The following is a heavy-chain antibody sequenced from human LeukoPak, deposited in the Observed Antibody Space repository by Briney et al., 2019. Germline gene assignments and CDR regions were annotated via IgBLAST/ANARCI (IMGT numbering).Heavy chain of an antibody. V-gene: IGHV4-59*01. D-gene: IGHD3-9*01. Sequence: PSETLSLTCTVSGGSISSYYWSWIRQPPGKGLEWIGYIYYSGSTNYNPSLKSRVTISVDTSKNQFSLKLSSVTAADTAVYYCARGNFEDWYFDLWGRGTLVTVSS. CDR2: IYYSGST. CDR3: ARGNFEDWYFDL. CDR1: GGSISSYY. J-gene: IGHJ2*01.